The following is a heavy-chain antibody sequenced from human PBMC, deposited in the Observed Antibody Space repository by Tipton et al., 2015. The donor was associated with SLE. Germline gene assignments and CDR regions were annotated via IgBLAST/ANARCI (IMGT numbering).Heavy chain of an antibody. J-gene: IGHJ5*02. CDR1: GGSITTRSYY. CDR3: ARETSQLLWFGGTGSEYNWFDP. V-gene: IGHV4-39*02. Sequence: TLSLTCIVSGGSITTRSYYWGWIRQPPGKGLEWIASISYSGATYYNPSLKSRVIISLDTSRNHFSLKLSSVTAADTAVYYCARETSQLLWFGGTGSEYNWFDPWGQGTLVTVSS. D-gene: IGHD3-10*01. CDR2: ISYSGAT.